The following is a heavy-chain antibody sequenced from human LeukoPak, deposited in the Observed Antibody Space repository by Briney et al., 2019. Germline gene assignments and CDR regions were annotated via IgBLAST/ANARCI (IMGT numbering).Heavy chain of an antibody. D-gene: IGHD3-10*01. CDR3: ARVSLVRGAPDYYFDY. CDR1: GGSISSVSYY. J-gene: IGHJ4*02. Sequence: PSETLSLTCTVSGGSISSVSYYWTWIRQPAGKGLEWIGRIYTSGSTNYNPSLKSRVTMSVDTSKNQFSLKLSSVTAADTAVYYCARVSLVRGAPDYYFDYWGQGTLVTVSS. V-gene: IGHV4-61*02. CDR2: IYTSGST.